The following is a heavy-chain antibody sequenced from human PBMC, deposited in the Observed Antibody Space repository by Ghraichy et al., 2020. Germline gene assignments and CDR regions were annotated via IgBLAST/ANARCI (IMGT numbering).Heavy chain of an antibody. CDR3: ARGGYSSSSWCMDV. CDR1: GFTFSSYW. CDR2: IKQDGIEK. D-gene: IGHD6-6*01. Sequence: GGSLRLSCAASGFTFSSYWMSWVRQAPGKGLEWVANIKQDGIEKYYVDSVKGRFTISRDNAKNSLYLQMNSLRAEDTAVYYCARGGYSSSSWCMDVWGQGSTVTVSS. V-gene: IGHV3-7*01. J-gene: IGHJ6*02.